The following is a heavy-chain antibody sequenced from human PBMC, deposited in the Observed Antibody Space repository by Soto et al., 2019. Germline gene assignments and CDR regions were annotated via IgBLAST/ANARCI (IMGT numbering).Heavy chain of an antibody. V-gene: IGHV2-5*02. CDR1: GFSLTTSGVG. CDR2: IYWDDDK. J-gene: IGHJ4*02. CDR3: AHRVLRTVFGLVTTTAIYFDF. D-gene: IGHD3-3*01. Sequence: QITLNESGPTQVKPRQTLTLTCTFSGFSLTTSGVGVGWIRQSPGKAPEGPALIYWDDDKRYSSTLKKRLTITKDTSQNQVVLTMADLDPADTSTYYCAHRVLRTVFGLVTTTAIYFDFWGQGTPVAVSS.